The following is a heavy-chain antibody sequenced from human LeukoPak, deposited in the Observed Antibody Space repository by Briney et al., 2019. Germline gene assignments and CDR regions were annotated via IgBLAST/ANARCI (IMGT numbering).Heavy chain of an antibody. Sequence: TSQTLSLTCTVSGGSISSGDYYWSWIRQPPGKDLEWIGYIYYSGSTYYNPSLKSRVTISVDTSKNQFSLKLSSVTAADTAVYYCASTINCGGDCYLDYWGQGTLVTVSS. CDR1: GGSISSGDYY. CDR3: ASTINCGGDCYLDY. D-gene: IGHD2-21*01. J-gene: IGHJ4*02. CDR2: IYYSGST. V-gene: IGHV4-30-4*08.